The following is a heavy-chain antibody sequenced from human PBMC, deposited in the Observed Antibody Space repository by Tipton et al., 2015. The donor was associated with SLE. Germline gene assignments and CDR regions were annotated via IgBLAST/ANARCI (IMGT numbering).Heavy chain of an antibody. V-gene: IGHV4-38-2*02. CDR1: GGSISSGYY. J-gene: IGHJ4*02. Sequence: TLSLTCTVSGGSISSGYYWGWIRQPPGKGLEWIGSIYHSGSTYYNPSLKSRVTISVDTSKNQFSLKLSSVTAADTAVYYCARESSGYDFDYWGQGTLVTVSS. CDR3: ARESSGYDFDY. D-gene: IGHD5-12*01. CDR2: IYHSGST.